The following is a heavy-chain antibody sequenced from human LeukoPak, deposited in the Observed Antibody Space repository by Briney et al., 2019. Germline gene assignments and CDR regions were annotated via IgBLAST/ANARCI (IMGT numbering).Heavy chain of an antibody. J-gene: IGHJ6*03. CDR3: VRQNSDYYYYYLDV. Sequence: KASETLSLTCTVSGGSVSSSSSYWAWIRQPPGRGLEWIGSVYYSGTTYYNTSLESRVTISEDTSRNRFSLMLSSVTAADTAVYYCVRQNSDYYYYYLDVWGEGTTVIVSS. D-gene: IGHD1-7*01. CDR2: VYYSGTT. CDR1: GGSVSSSSSY. V-gene: IGHV4-39*01.